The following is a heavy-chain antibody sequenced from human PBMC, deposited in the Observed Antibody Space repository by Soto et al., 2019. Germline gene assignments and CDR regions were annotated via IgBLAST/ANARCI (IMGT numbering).Heavy chain of an antibody. Sequence: ASVKVSCKASGYTFTSYSMHWVRQAPGQRLEWMGWINAGNGNTKYSQKFQGRVTITRDTSASTAYMELSSLRSEDTAVYYCASDPISTTVTTIDYWGQGTLVTVSS. J-gene: IGHJ4*02. CDR3: ASDPISTTVTTIDY. V-gene: IGHV1-3*01. D-gene: IGHD4-17*01. CDR2: INAGNGNT. CDR1: GYTFTSYS.